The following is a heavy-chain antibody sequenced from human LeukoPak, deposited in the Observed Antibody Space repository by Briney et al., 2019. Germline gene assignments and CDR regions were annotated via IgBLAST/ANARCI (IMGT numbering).Heavy chain of an antibody. CDR2: ISYDGSNK. J-gene: IGHJ4*02. CDR1: GFTFSSYG. CDR3: ARYHSSGYYGNY. Sequence: GGSLRLSCAASGFTFSSYGMHWVRQAPGKGLEWVAVISYDGSNKYYADSVKGRFTISRDNSKNTLYLQMNSLRAEDTAVYYCARYHSSGYYGNYWGQGTLVTVSS. V-gene: IGHV3-30*03. D-gene: IGHD3-22*01.